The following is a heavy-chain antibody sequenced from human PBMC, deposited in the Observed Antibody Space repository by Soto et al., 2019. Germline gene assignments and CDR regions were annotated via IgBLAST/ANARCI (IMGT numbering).Heavy chain of an antibody. J-gene: IGHJ4*02. CDR3: ARGLSYYDYIWGSYRYNRLGY. CDR1: GYTFTSYD. Sequence: ASVKVSCKASGYTFTSYDINWVRQATGQGLEWMGWMNPNSGNTGYAQKFQGRVTMTRNTSISTAYMELSSLRSEDTAVYYCARGLSYYDYIWGSYRYNRLGYWGQGTLVTVSS. D-gene: IGHD3-16*02. V-gene: IGHV1-8*01. CDR2: MNPNSGNT.